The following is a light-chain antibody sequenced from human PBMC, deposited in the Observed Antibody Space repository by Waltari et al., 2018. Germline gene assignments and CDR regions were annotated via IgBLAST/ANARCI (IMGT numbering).Light chain of an antibody. CDR3: CSYAGRSTWV. CDR2: AVR. J-gene: IGLJ3*02. Sequence: QSALTQPASVSGSPGQSVTISCTGTSSNVGFFNLVSWYQHHPGKAPTLMIYAVRDRTSWVSNRFSGSKSGYTASLTISGLQAEDEADYYCCSYAGRSTWVFGGGTKVTVL. V-gene: IGLV2-23*02. CDR1: SSNVGFFNL.